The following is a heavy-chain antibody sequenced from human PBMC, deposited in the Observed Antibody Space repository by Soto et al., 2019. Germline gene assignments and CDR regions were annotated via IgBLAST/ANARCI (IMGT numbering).Heavy chain of an antibody. Sequence: QVKLVQSGTEVKKPGASIKVSCKASGYSFATSGMSWVRQAPGQGLEWMGWISAYNGKTNFDQNFQDRVTMTTDTSTSTAYLEVRNLTSDDTAVYYCARAGQYYDASGYANWGQGTLVTVSS. CDR1: GYSFATSG. V-gene: IGHV1-18*01. CDR3: ARAGQYYDASGYAN. J-gene: IGHJ4*02. CDR2: ISAYNGKT. D-gene: IGHD3-22*01.